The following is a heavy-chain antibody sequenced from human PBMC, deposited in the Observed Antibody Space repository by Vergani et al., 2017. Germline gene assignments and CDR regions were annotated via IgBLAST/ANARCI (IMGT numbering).Heavy chain of an antibody. V-gene: IGHV4-31*03. Sequence: QVQLQESGPGLVKPSQTLSLTCTVSGCSISSGGYYWSWIRQHPGKGLEWMGYIYYSGSTYYNQYLKSRVTISVDTSKNQFSLKRSSVTAADTAVYYCARRLLAAAGSSSWYEGAFDIWGQGTMVTVSS. CDR2: IYYSGST. CDR3: ARRLLAAAGSSSWYEGAFDI. D-gene: IGHD6-13*01. J-gene: IGHJ3*02. CDR1: GCSISSGGYY.